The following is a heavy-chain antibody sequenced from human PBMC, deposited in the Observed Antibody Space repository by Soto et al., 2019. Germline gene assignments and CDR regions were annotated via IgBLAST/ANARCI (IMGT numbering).Heavy chain of an antibody. J-gene: IGHJ6*02. D-gene: IGHD2-2*01. Sequence: TLSLCWTVSGASMTSGGSYWSWIRQHPGKGLEWIGFIYYSGSTHYNPSLKSRVTISVDTSKNQFSLKLSSMTAADTATYYCGRTTCYYCYYYGLDVWGQGTPVTVSS. CDR1: GASMTSGGSY. CDR3: GRTTCYYCYYYGLDV. V-gene: IGHV4-31*02. CDR2: IYYSGST.